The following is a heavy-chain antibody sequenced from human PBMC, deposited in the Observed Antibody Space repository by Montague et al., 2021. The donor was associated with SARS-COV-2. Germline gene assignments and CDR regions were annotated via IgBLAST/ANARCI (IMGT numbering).Heavy chain of an antibody. Sequence: SETLSLTCTVSGGSISSSNYYWGWIRQPPGKGLEWIGSIDYSGTTYYNPSLQSRVTISVDTSKKQFSLKLSSVTAADTAVYYCASVYTVTYYFDYWGRGTLVTVSS. CDR2: IDYSGTT. J-gene: IGHJ4*02. V-gene: IGHV4-39*01. D-gene: IGHD4-17*01. CDR3: ASVYTVTYYFDY. CDR1: GGSISSSNYY.